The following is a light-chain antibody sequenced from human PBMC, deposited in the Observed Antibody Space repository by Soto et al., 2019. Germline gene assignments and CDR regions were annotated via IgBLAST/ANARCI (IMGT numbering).Light chain of an antibody. J-gene: IGLJ1*01. V-gene: IGLV2-14*01. CDR1: SSDIGTYNY. CDR2: EVS. CDR3: SSYTASTTPYV. Sequence: QSALTQPASVSGSPGQSITISCIGTSSDIGTYNYVSWYQQHPGKAPKLMLYEVSNRPSGVSNRFSGSKSGITASLTISGLQAEDEDDYYCSSYTASTTPYVFGTGTKVTVL.